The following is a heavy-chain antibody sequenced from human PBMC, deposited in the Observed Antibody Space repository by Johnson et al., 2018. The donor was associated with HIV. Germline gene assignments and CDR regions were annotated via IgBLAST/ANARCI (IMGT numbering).Heavy chain of an antibody. D-gene: IGHD3-16*01. J-gene: IGHJ3*01. CDR1: GFALSHYA. Sequence: QVQLVESGGGVVQPGRSLRLSCAASGFALSHYAMHWVRQAPGKGLEWLAIISYDGSNKYYAGSVKGQFTISRDNSKNTLSLQLNSLRAEDTAVYYCARESRIWAWGQGTMVTVSS. CDR2: ISYDGSNK. V-gene: IGHV3-30*04. CDR3: ARESRIWA.